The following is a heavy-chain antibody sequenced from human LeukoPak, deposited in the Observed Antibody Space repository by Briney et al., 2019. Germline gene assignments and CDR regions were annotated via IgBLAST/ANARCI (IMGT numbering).Heavy chain of an antibody. CDR3: ASPRVGATHFDY. J-gene: IGHJ4*02. Sequence: ASVKVSCKASGGTIISYAISWVRQAPGQGLEWMGGIIPIFGTANYAQKFQGRVTITTDESTSTAYMELSSLRSEDTAVYYCASPRVGATHFDYWGQGTLVTVSS. V-gene: IGHV1-69*05. CDR2: IIPIFGTA. D-gene: IGHD1-26*01. CDR1: GGTIISYA.